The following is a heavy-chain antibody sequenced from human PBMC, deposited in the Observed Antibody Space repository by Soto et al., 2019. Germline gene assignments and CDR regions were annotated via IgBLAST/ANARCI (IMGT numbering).Heavy chain of an antibody. D-gene: IGHD3-22*01. J-gene: IGHJ4*02. CDR3: ATGYYYDSSGYSNDY. CDR2: IDPEDGKT. CDR1: GYTFTSYY. Sequence: ASVKVSCKASGYTFTSYYMHWVRQAPGQGLEWMGSIDPEDGKTSYAQKFQGRVTMTEDTSTDTAYMELSSLRSEDTAVYYCATGYYYDSSGYSNDYWGQGTLVTVSS. V-gene: IGHV1-24*01.